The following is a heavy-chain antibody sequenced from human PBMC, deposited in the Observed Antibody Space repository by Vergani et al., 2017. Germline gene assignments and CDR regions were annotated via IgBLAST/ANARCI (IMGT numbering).Heavy chain of an antibody. CDR2: IHTSGST. CDR1: GGSISSYY. Sequence: QVQLQESGPGLVKPSETLSLTCTVSGGSISSYYWSWIRQPAGKGLGWIGLIHTSGSTNYNPSLKSRVTISVDTSKNQFYLKLSFVTAADTAVYYCAGDAHCSSTSRHGWFDPWGQGTLVTVSS. J-gene: IGHJ5*02. V-gene: IGHV4-4*07. CDR3: AGDAHCSSTSRHGWFDP. D-gene: IGHD2-2*01.